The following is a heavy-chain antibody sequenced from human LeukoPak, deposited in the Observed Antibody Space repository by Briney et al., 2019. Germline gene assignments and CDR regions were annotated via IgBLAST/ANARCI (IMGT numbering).Heavy chain of an antibody. J-gene: IGHJ3*02. V-gene: IGHV1-2*02. CDR2: INPNSGGT. D-gene: IGHD3-22*01. CDR3: ARVMYDSSGYHPGKHAFDI. CDR1: GYTFTGYY. Sequence: GASVKVSCKASGYTFTGYYMHWVRQAPGQGLEWMGWINPNSGGTNYAQKFQGRVTMTRDTSISTAYMELSRLRSDDTAVYYCARVMYDSSGYHPGKHAFDIWGQGTMVTVSS.